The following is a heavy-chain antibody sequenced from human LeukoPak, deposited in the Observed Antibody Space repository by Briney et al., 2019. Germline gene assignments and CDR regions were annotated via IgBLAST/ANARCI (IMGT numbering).Heavy chain of an antibody. CDR1: GGSFSGYY. J-gene: IGHJ4*02. V-gene: IGHV4-34*01. CDR3: ARGRRQWPENGLDY. CDR2: INHSGST. D-gene: IGHD6-19*01. Sequence: SETLSLTCAVYGGSFSGYYWSWIRQPPGKGLEWIGEINHSGSTNYNPSLKSRVTISVDTSKNQFSLKLSSVTAADTAVYYCARGRRQWPENGLDYWGQGTLVTVSS.